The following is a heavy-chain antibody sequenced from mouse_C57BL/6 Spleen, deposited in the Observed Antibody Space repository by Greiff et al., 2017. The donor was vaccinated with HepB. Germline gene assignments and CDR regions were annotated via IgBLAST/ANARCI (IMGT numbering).Heavy chain of an antibody. J-gene: IGHJ2*01. CDR3: ARGVTTVVAYYFDY. Sequence: EVQVVESGGGLVKPGGSLKLSCAASGFTFSSYAMSWVRQTPEKRLEWVATISDGGSYTYYPDNVKGRFTISRDNAKNNLYLQMSHLKSEDTAMYYGARGVTTVVAYYFDYWGQGTTLTVSS. CDR2: ISDGGSYT. D-gene: IGHD1-1*01. CDR1: GFTFSSYA. V-gene: IGHV5-4*01.